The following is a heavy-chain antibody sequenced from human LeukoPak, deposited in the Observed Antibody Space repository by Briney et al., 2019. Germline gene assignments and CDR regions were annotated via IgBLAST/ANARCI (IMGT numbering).Heavy chain of an antibody. Sequence: SETLSLTCTVSGYSISSGYYWGWIRQPPGKGLEWIGSIYHSGSTYYNPSLKSRVTISVDTSKNQFSLKLSSVTAADTAVYYCASLPQGRLADFDYWGQGTLVTVSS. D-gene: IGHD6-19*01. CDR2: IYHSGST. V-gene: IGHV4-38-2*02. CDR1: GYSISSGYY. CDR3: ASLPQGRLADFDY. J-gene: IGHJ4*02.